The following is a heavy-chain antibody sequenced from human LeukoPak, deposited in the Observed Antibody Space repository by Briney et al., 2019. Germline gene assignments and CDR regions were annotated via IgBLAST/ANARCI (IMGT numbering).Heavy chain of an antibody. CDR3: ATDLGSSRPNF. J-gene: IGHJ4*02. Sequence: GGSLRLSCAASEFTFSSYSMNWVRQAPGKGLEWVSYISSSSTIYYADSVKGRFTISRDNAKNSLYLQMNSLRAEDTAVYYCATDLGSSRPNFWGQGTLVTVSS. CDR2: ISSSSTI. D-gene: IGHD6-13*01. CDR1: EFTFSSYS. V-gene: IGHV3-48*01.